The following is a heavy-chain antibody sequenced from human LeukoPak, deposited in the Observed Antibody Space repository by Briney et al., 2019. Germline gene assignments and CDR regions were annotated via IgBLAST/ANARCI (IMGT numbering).Heavy chain of an antibody. D-gene: IGHD3-22*01. V-gene: IGHV3-30*18. CDR3: AKGDGGYYYDSSGYFKHLYYFDY. CDR2: ISYDGSNK. Sequence: GGSLRLSCAASGFTFSSYGMHWVRQAPGKGLEWVAVISYDGSNKYYADSVKGRFTISRDNSKNTLYLQMNSLRAEDTAVYYCAKGDGGYYYDSSGYFKHLYYFDYRGQGTLVTVSS. J-gene: IGHJ4*02. CDR1: GFTFSSYG.